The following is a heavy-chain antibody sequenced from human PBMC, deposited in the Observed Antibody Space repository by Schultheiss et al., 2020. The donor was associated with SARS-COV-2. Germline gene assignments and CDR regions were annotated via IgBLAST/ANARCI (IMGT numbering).Heavy chain of an antibody. CDR3: ARGSNWFDP. D-gene: IGHD3-10*01. Sequence: GSLRLSCTVSGGSISSYYWSWIRQPPGKGLESIGYIYYSGSTNHNPSLKSRVTISVDTSKNQFSLKLSSVTAADTAVYYCARGSNWFDPWGQGTLVTVSS. CDR2: IYYSGST. J-gene: IGHJ5*02. CDR1: GGSISSYY. V-gene: IGHV4-59*01.